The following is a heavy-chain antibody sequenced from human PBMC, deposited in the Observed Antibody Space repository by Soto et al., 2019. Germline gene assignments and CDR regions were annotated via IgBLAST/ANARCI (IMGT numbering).Heavy chain of an antibody. CDR2: IYYSGST. J-gene: IGHJ4*02. V-gene: IGHV4-30-4*01. Sequence: SETLSLTCTVSGGSISSGDYYWSWIRQPPGKGLEWIGYIYYSGSTYYNPSLKSRVTISVDTSKNQFSLKLSSVTAADTAVYYCARGASYSDSTGYYWVFDYWGQGTLVNVST. CDR3: ARGASYSDSTGYYWVFDY. D-gene: IGHD3-22*01. CDR1: GGSISSGDYY.